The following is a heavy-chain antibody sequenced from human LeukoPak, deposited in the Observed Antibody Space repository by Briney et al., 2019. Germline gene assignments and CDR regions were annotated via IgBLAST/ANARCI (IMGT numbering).Heavy chain of an antibody. V-gene: IGHV4-39*01. J-gene: IGHJ3*01. CDR3: ARFPYSKSLTGFDV. Sequence: SETLSLTCTVSGGSISSSGYFWDWIRQPPGKGLEWIGSIYYSGTTYYNPSLKSRVTISVDTSKNQFSLNLSSVTAADTAVYYCARFPYSKSLTGFDVWGQGTMVTVSP. CDR2: IYYSGTT. D-gene: IGHD1-26*01. CDR1: GGSISSSGYF.